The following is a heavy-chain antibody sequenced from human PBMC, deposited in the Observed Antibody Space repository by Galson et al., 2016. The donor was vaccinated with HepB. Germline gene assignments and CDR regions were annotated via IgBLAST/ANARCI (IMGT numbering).Heavy chain of an antibody. CDR1: GLDFTVYW. V-gene: IGHV5-51*01. CDR3: ARGFCLGRSCYSNFQL. D-gene: IGHD2-15*01. Sequence: QSGAEVKKSGESLKISCQASGLDFTVYWIGWVRQMPGKGLEWMGIIHPGDSRTTYSPSFQGQVTISADKSTNTAYLQWISLKSSDTAIYCCARGFCLGRSCYSNFQLWGQGTLVTVSS. J-gene: IGHJ1*01. CDR2: IHPGDSRT.